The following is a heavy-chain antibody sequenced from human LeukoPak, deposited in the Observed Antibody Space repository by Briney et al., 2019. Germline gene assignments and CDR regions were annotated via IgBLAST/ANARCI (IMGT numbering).Heavy chain of an antibody. J-gene: IGHJ5*02. CDR2: ISSNGGST. V-gene: IGHV3-64D*06. CDR1: GFTFSSYA. D-gene: IGHD2-2*01. CDR3: VKGFGYCSSTSCYGNWFDP. Sequence: GGSLRLPCSASGFTFSSYAMHWVRQAPGKGLEYVSAISSNGGSTCYADSVKGRFTISRDNSKNTLYLQMSGLRAEDTAVYYCVKGFGYCSSTSCYGNWFDPWGQGTLVTVSS.